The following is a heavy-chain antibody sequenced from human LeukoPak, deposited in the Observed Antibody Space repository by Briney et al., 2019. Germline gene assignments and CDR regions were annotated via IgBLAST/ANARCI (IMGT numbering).Heavy chain of an antibody. CDR3: AKRGCSGGSCYSDMYYFDY. D-gene: IGHD2-15*01. CDR1: GFTFSHYG. Sequence: GGSLRLSCVGSGFTFSHYGMHWVRQTPGRGLEWVAVIWNDGSNKYYADSVKGRFTISRDNSKNTLYLQMNSLRAEDTAVYYCAKRGCSGGSCYSDMYYFDYWGQGTLVTVSS. CDR2: IWNDGSNK. J-gene: IGHJ4*02. V-gene: IGHV3-33*06.